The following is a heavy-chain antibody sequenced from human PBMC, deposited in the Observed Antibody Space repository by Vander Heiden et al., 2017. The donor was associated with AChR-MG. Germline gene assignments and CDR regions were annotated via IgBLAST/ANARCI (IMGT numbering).Heavy chain of an antibody. CDR3: ARDRGDTPNWEFDL. J-gene: IGHJ4*02. CDR1: GYIFTDHF. D-gene: IGHD1-26*01. CDR2: INPNSGAT. Sequence: QVQLVQSGTEVQKPGASVKVSCTASGYIFTDHFIHWVRQAPGQGPQWMGRINPNSGATEYAQRFQGRVTVTSDTSISSAYMELNRLDPDDTAVYYCARDRGDTPNWEFDLWGQGTLVTVSP. V-gene: IGHV1-2*06.